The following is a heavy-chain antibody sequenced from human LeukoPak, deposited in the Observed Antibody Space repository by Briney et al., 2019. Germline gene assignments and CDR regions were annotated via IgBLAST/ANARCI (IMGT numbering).Heavy chain of an antibody. J-gene: IGHJ4*02. CDR3: AREVVVIATPGGYFDY. Sequence: PVKVSCKASGGTFSSYAISWVRQAPGQGLEWMGGIIPIFGTANYAQKFQGRVTITADESTSTAYMELSSLRSEDTAVYYCAREVVVIATPGGYFDYWGQGTLVTVSS. CDR1: GGTFSSYA. CDR2: IIPIFGTA. V-gene: IGHV1-69*13. D-gene: IGHD2-21*01.